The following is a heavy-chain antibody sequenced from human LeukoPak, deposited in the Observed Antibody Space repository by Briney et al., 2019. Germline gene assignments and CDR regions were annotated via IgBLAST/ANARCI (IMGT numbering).Heavy chain of an antibody. CDR3: VRRTEDYDFWSGYYYYYMDV. CDR1: GGSISSYY. Sequence: SETLSLTCTVSGGSISSYYWSWIRQPPGKGLEWIGYIYTSGSTNYNPSLKSRVTISVDTSKNQFSLKLSSVTAADTAVYYCVRRTEDYDFWSGYYYYYMDVWGKGTTVTVSS. CDR2: IYTSGST. J-gene: IGHJ6*03. D-gene: IGHD3-3*01. V-gene: IGHV4-4*09.